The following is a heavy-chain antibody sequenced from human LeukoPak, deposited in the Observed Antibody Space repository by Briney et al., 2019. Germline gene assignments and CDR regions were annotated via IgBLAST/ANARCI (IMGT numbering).Heavy chain of an antibody. J-gene: IGHJ3*02. V-gene: IGHV4-61*02. CDR1: GGSISIGSYY. D-gene: IGHD3-10*01. CDR3: ARDGFGDTMVRGVISDAFDI. Sequence: PSQTLSLTCTVSGGSISIGSYYWSWIRQPAGKGLEWIGRIYTRGSTNYNPSLKSRVTISVDTSKNQFSLKLSSVTAADTAVYYCARDGFGDTMVRGVISDAFDIWGQGTMVTVSS. CDR2: IYTRGST.